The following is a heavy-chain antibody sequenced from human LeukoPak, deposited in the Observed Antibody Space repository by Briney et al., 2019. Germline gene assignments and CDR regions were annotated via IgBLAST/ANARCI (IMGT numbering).Heavy chain of an antibody. V-gene: IGHV3-33*06. CDR3: AKDFYYYYMDV. CDR2: IWYDGSNK. J-gene: IGHJ6*03. CDR1: GFTFSSYG. Sequence: PGGSLRLSCAASGFTFSSYGMHWVRQAPGKGLEWVAVIWYDGSNKYYADSVKGRVTISRDNSKNTLYLQMNSLRAEDTAVYYCAKDFYYYYMDVWGKGTTVTVSS.